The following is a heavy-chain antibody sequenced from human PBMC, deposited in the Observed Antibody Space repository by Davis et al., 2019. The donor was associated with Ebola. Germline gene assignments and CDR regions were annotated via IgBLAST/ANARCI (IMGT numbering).Heavy chain of an antibody. CDR3: ARHGGSYRTDYYYSG. CDR2: IYYSGST. J-gene: IGHJ6*01. CDR1: GGSISSGGYS. D-gene: IGHD3-16*02. Sequence: PSETLSLTCAVSGGSISSGGYSWSWIRQPPGKGLEWIGSIYYSGSTYYNPSLKSRVTISVDTSKNQFSLKLSSVTAADTAVYYCARHGGSYRTDYYYSG. V-gene: IGHV4-39*01.